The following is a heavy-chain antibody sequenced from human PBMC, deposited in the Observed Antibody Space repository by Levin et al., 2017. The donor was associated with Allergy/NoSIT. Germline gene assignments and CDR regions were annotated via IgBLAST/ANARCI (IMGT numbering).Heavy chain of an antibody. D-gene: IGHD3-22*01. Sequence: GGSLRLSCAASGFSFDEYGMHWVRQVPGKGLEWVSGITWNSGNIGYADSVKGRFTISRDNAKNSLYLQMNSLRAEDTALYYCAKGYYYETSGYPLYYYCGMDVWGQGTTVTVSS. V-gene: IGHV3-9*01. CDR3: AKGYYYETSGYPLYYYCGMDV. J-gene: IGHJ6*02. CDR2: ITWNSGNI. CDR1: GFSFDEYG.